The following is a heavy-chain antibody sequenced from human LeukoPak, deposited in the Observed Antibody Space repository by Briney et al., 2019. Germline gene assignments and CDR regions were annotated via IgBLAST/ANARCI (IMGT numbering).Heavy chain of an antibody. CDR3: ARENKDSSTWYYNWFDP. V-gene: IGHV6-1*01. CDR1: GDSVSANSAA. CDR2: TYYRSKWYN. D-gene: IGHD6-13*01. Sequence: SQTLSLTCDISGDSVSANSAAWNWIRQSPSRGLEWLGRTYYRSKWYNDYAVSVKSRITINPDTSKNQFSLQLSSVTPEDTAVYYCARENKDSSTWYYNWFDPWGPGTLVTVSS. J-gene: IGHJ5*02.